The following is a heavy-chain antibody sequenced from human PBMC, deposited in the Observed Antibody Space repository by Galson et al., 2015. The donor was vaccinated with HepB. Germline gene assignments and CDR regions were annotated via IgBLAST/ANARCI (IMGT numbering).Heavy chain of an antibody. V-gene: IGHV1-69*10. CDR1: GGTFSSYA. D-gene: IGHD1-26*01. CDR3: AWGNSGSYSGY. CDR2: IIPILGIA. Sequence: SVKVSCKASGGTFSSYAISCVRQAPGQGLEWMGGIIPILGIANYAQKFQGRVTMTADKSTSTAYMELSSLRSEDPAVYYCAWGNSGSYSGYWGQGTLVTVSS. J-gene: IGHJ4*02.